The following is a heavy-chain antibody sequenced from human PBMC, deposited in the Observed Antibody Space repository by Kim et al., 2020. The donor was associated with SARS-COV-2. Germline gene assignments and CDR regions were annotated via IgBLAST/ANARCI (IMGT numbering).Heavy chain of an antibody. CDR1: GLTFSNHA. Sequence: GGSLRLSCEASGLTFSNHAMTWVRQAPGKGLEWVAGISASGGTAYYADSLRGRFTISRDNSKSTVYLQMSSLTAEDMAVYYCAKDDRDKLASTGWRLDLWGQGSLLTVSS. V-gene: IGHV3-23*01. CDR2: ISASGGTA. D-gene: IGHD5-12*01. CDR3: AKDDRDKLASTGWRLDL. J-gene: IGHJ5*02.